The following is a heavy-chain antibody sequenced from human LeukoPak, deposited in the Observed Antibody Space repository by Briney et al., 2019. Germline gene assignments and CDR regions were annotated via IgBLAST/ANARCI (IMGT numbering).Heavy chain of an antibody. CDR2: IGGGGGGT. D-gene: IGHD3-22*01. J-gene: IGHJ4*02. CDR3: EVIKTY. Sequence: PGGSLRLSCAASGLTFSSYGMTWVRQAPGKGLEWVSSIGGGGGGTYYADSVKGRFTISRDNSKNTLYLQMNSLRAEDTAVYYCEVIKTYWGQGTLVTVSS. V-gene: IGHV3-23*01. CDR1: GLTFSSYG.